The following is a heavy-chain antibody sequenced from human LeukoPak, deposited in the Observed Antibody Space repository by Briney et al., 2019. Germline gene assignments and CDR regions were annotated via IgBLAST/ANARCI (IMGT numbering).Heavy chain of an antibody. V-gene: IGHV4-38-2*02. CDR2: VYHGGNT. Sequence: SETLSLTCSVSGYSISNGYYWGWIRQPPGKGLEFIGSVYHGGNTYYKASLQSRVTISLDTSKNQFSLKLSSVTAADTAVYYCARAFYPGYYSYMAVWGKGTTVTVSS. CDR3: ARAFYPGYYSYMAV. CDR1: GYSISNGYY. J-gene: IGHJ6*03. D-gene: IGHD3-3*02.